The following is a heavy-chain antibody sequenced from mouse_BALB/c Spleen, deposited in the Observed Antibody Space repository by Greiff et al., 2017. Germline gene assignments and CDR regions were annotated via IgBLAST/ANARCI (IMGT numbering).Heavy chain of an antibody. CDR1: GFTFNTYA. CDR3: VAGFAY. Sequence: EVQLVESGGGLVQPKGSLKLSCAASGFTFNTYAMHWVCQAPGKGLEWDARIRSKSNNYATYYADSVKDRFTISRDDSQSMLYLQMNNLKTEDTAMYYCVAGFAYWGQGTLVTVSA. V-gene: IGHV10-3*03. J-gene: IGHJ3*01. CDR2: IRSKSNNYAT.